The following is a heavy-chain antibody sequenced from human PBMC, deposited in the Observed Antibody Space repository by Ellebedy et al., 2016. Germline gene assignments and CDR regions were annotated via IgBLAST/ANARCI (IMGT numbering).Heavy chain of an antibody. V-gene: IGHV3-30*04. CDR3: ARDVRGCDNGVCYDLYYGMDV. J-gene: IGHJ6*02. CDR1: GFTFSDYA. Sequence: GESLKISXVASGFTFSDYAMHWVRQAPGKGLEWVAVMSYEGRDINYVDSVRGRFTISRDNARNSLYLQMKSLRSEDTAIYYCARDVRGCDNGVCYDLYYGMDVWGQGTTVTVSS. D-gene: IGHD2-8*01. CDR2: MSYEGRDI.